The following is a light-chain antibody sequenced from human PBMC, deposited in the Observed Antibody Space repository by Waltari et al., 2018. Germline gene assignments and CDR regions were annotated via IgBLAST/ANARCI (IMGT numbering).Light chain of an antibody. CDR3: QQYYTTPYT. Sequence: DIVMTQSPDSLAVSLGERATIPCKSSQTVLYSDTNKNYLALYQQKPGQSPKLLIYWASTRQSWVPDRFSGSGSGTDFTLTVSSLQAEDVAVYYCQQYYTTPYTFGQGTKLEIK. V-gene: IGKV4-1*01. CDR2: WAS. J-gene: IGKJ2*01. CDR1: QTVLYSDTNKNY.